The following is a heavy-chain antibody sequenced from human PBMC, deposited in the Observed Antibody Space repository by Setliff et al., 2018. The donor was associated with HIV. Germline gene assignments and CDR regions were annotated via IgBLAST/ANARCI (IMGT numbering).Heavy chain of an antibody. D-gene: IGHD2-8*01. CDR2: IYTSGST. CDR1: GGSISTYY. CDR3: ARRGRDGVFIMFATGFDP. Sequence: KASETLSLTCTVSGGSISTYYWTWIRQPPGKGLEWIGYIYTSGSTSYNPSLKSRVTITVDTSKNQFSLKVTSVTAADTAVYYCARRGRDGVFIMFATGFDPWGQGALVTVSS. J-gene: IGHJ5*02. V-gene: IGHV4-4*09.